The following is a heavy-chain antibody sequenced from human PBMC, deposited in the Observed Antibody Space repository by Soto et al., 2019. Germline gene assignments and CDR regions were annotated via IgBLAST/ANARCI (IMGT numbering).Heavy chain of an antibody. Sequence: QVQLVESGGGVVQPGRSLRLSCAASGFTFSSYGMHWVRQAPGKGLEWVAVISYDGSNKYYADSVKGRFTISRDNSKNTLYLQMNSLRAEDTAVYYCAKDLGMATISLYYGMDVWGQGTTVTVSS. D-gene: IGHD5-12*01. CDR1: GFTFSSYG. CDR2: ISYDGSNK. V-gene: IGHV3-30*18. CDR3: AKDLGMATISLYYGMDV. J-gene: IGHJ6*02.